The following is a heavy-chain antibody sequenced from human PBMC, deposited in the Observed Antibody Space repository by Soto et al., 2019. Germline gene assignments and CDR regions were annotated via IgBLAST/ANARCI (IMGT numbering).Heavy chain of an antibody. CDR1: GFTFDDYA. Sequence: EVQLVESGGGLVQPGRSLRLSCAGSGFTFDDYAMHWVRQAPGKGLEWVSGISWNSGSIGYAYSVKGRFTISRDNATSALYLLMNSLRAEDTALYYSAKDRVAVAGAAAFDYWGHGTLVAVSS. D-gene: IGHD6-19*01. J-gene: IGHJ4*01. V-gene: IGHV3-9*01. CDR2: ISWNSGSI. CDR3: AKDRVAVAGAAAFDY.